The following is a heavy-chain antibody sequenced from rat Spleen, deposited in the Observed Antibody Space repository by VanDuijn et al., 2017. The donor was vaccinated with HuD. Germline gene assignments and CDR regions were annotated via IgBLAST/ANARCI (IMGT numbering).Heavy chain of an antibody. D-gene: IGHD1-12*02. Sequence: EVQLVESGGGLVQPGRSLKLSCVASGFTFNNYWMTWIRQAPGKGLEWVSSINPDGGSTYYPDSVKGRFTVSRDNAENTVYLQMNSLRSEDTATYYCTRDLIYYDGSYYYYFDYWGQGVMVTVSS. CDR1: GFTFNNYW. V-gene: IGHV5-31*01. J-gene: IGHJ2*01. CDR2: INPDGGST. CDR3: TRDLIYYDGSYYYYFDY.